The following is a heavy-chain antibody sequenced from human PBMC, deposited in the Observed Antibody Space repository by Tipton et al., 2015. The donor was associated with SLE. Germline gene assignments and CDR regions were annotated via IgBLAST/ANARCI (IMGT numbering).Heavy chain of an antibody. V-gene: IGHV3-21*01. D-gene: IGHD7-27*01. CDR1: GFSFSSYW. CDR2: ISSTSNFI. Sequence: GSLRLSCVASGFSFSSYWMHWVRQAPGKGLVWISSISSTSNFIFYADSVKGRFTISRDNAKNSLYLQMNSLRVEDTAVYYCARDFRDGSGNWGHTLWGPGPLVTVSS. CDR3: ARDFRDGSGNWGHTL. J-gene: IGHJ4*02.